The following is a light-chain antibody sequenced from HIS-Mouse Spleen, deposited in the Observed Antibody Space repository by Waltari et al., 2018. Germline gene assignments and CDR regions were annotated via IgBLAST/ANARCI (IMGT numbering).Light chain of an antibody. CDR2: WAS. CDR3: QQYYSTPYT. Sequence: DIVITQSHYSLAVSLGERATINCKSRQSVLYSSNNKNYLAWYQQKPGQPPKLLIYWASTRESGVPDRFSGSGSGTDFTLTISSLQAEDVAVYYCQQYYSTPYTFGQGTKLEIK. CDR1: QSVLYSSNNKNY. V-gene: IGKV4-1*01. J-gene: IGKJ2*01.